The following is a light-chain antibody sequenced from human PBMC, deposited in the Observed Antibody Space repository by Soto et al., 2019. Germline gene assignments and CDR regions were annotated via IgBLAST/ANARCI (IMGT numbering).Light chain of an antibody. CDR2: EVD. J-gene: IGLJ1*01. V-gene: IGLV2-8*01. Sequence: QSVLTQPPSASGSPGQPVTISCAGTSSDVGGYKYVSWYQQHPGKAPKLIIYEVDKRPSGVPDRFSGSKSGNTASLTVSGLQAEDEADYYCSSYAGSNITIYDFGNGTKVTV. CDR3: SSYAGSNITIYD. CDR1: SSDVGGYKY.